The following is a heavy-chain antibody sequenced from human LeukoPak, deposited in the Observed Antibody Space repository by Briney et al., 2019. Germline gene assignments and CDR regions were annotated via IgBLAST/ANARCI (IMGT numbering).Heavy chain of an antibody. Sequence: PGGSLRLSCAASGFTFSNAWMNWVRQAPGMGLVWVSRSDGGGGSTSYADSVKGRFSISRDNARNTLYLQMNNLRVDDMAIYYCARGPGSSGGAYVGDYWGHGTLVTVSS. CDR1: GFTFSNAW. V-gene: IGHV3-74*01. CDR2: SDGGGGST. D-gene: IGHD3-22*01. J-gene: IGHJ4*01. CDR3: ARGPGSSGGAYVGDY.